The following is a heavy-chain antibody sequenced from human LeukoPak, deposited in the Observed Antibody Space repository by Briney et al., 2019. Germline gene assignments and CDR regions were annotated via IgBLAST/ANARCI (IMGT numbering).Heavy chain of an antibody. CDR2: ISYDGPNK. J-gene: IGHJ5*01. Sequence: PGGSLRLSCAASGFTFSSYAMHWVRQAPGKGLEGVAAISYDGPNKYYGDSVKGRFTISRENTKNTLYLQKKSLRAEDTAVYYCAKESAVTPGSVNWFDSWGQGTLVTVSS. D-gene: IGHD4-17*01. CDR3: AKESAVTPGSVNWFDS. CDR1: GFTFSSYA. V-gene: IGHV3-30*14.